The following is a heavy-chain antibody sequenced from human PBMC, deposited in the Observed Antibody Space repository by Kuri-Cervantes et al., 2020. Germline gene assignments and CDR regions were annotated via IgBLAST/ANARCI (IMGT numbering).Heavy chain of an antibody. D-gene: IGHD6-6*01. Sequence: SETLSLTCAVYGGSFSGYYWSWIRQPPGKGLEWIGEINHSGSTNYNPSLKSRVTISVDTSKNQFSLKLSSVTAADTAVYYCARELGGSSFGIWGQGTLVTVSS. CDR3: ARELGGSSFGI. CDR1: GGSFSGYY. V-gene: IGHV4-34*01. J-gene: IGHJ4*02. CDR2: INHSGST.